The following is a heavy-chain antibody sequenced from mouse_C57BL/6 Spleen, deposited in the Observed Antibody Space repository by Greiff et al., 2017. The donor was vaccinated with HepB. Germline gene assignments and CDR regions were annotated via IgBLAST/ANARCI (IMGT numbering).Heavy chain of an antibody. J-gene: IGHJ1*03. V-gene: IGHV14-1*01. D-gene: IGHD1-1*01. Sequence: EVQLKESGAELVRPGASVKLSCTASGFNIKDYYMHWVKQRPEQGLEWIGRIDPEDGDTEYAPKFQGKATMTADTSSNTAYLQLSSLTSEDTAVYYCTRLITTVEGWYFDVWGTGTTVTVSS. CDR1: GFNIKDYY. CDR2: IDPEDGDT. CDR3: TRLITTVEGWYFDV.